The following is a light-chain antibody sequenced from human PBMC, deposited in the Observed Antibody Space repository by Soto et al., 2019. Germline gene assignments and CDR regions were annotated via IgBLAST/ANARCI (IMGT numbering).Light chain of an antibody. CDR1: QSISPY. V-gene: IGKV1-39*01. CDR3: QQSYSSSATM. CDR2: DAS. J-gene: IGKJ2*01. Sequence: DIQMTQSPSSLSASIGDKVTFTCRASQSISPYLSWYQHKPGKAPKLRIYDASTLQTGVPSRFSGSGSGADFTLTITRLQPEDFATYYGQQSYSSSATMFGQGTRVEIK.